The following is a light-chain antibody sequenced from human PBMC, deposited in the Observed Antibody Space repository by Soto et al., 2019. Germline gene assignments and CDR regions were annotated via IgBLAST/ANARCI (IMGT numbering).Light chain of an antibody. Sequence: QSVLTQPASVSGSPRQSITISCTGTNSDFGSYNLVSWFQQHPGKAPKLVIYEVTKRPSGVSDRFSGSKSGNTASLTISGLQAEDEADYYCFSYAGDSVYVFGTGTKGTVL. J-gene: IGLJ1*01. CDR1: NSDFGSYNL. V-gene: IGLV2-23*02. CDR2: EVT. CDR3: FSYAGDSVYV.